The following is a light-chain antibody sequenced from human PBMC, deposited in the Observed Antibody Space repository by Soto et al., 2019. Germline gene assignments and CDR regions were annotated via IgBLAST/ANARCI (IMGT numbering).Light chain of an antibody. CDR2: DND. Sequence: QSVLTQPPSVSAAPGQKVTISCSGSNSNIGNNYVSWYQQLPGTAPKLLIYDNDKRPSGIPDRFSGSKSGTSATLGITGLQAGDEADYYCGTWDSILSASAVFGGGTQLTVL. J-gene: IGLJ7*01. CDR3: GTWDSILSASAV. CDR1: NSNIGNNY. V-gene: IGLV1-51*01.